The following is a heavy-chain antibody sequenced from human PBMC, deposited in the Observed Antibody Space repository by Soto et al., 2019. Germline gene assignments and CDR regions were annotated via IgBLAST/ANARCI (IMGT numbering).Heavy chain of an antibody. Sequence: QVQLVESGGGVVQPGRSLRLSCAASGFTFSSYGMHWVRQAPGKGLEWVATISYDGSNKYYADSVKGRFTISRDNSKNTLYVQMNNLRADDTAVYYCGGGYYFGDYWGQGNLVTVSS. CDR1: GFTFSSYG. V-gene: IGHV3-30*03. CDR2: ISYDGSNK. D-gene: IGHD3-10*01. CDR3: GGGYYFGDY. J-gene: IGHJ4*02.